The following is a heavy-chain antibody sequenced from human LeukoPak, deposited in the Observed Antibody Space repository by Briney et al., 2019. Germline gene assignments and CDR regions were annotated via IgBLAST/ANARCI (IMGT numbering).Heavy chain of an antibody. J-gene: IGHJ4*02. Sequence: GGPLRLSCAASGFTFSSYGMHWVRQAPGKGLEWVAVIWYDGSNKYYADSVKGRFAISRDNSKNTLYLQMNSLRAEDTAVYYCARDRAAYYYDSSGLDYWGQGTLVTVSA. CDR1: GFTFSSYG. V-gene: IGHV3-33*01. D-gene: IGHD3-22*01. CDR3: ARDRAAYYYDSSGLDY. CDR2: IWYDGSNK.